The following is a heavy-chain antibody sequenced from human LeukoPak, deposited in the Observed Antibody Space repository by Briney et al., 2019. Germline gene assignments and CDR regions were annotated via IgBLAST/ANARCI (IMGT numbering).Heavy chain of an antibody. CDR3: ARGIDYAEGY. CDR2: IYSGGST. D-gene: IGHD4-17*01. J-gene: IGHJ4*02. Sequence: GGSLRLSCAASGFTASSNYMSWVRQGPGKGLEWVSIIYSGGSTYYADSVKGRFTISRDNSKNTLYLQMNSLRAEDTAIYYCARGIDYAEGYWGQGTLVTVSS. CDR1: GFTASSNY. V-gene: IGHV3-66*02.